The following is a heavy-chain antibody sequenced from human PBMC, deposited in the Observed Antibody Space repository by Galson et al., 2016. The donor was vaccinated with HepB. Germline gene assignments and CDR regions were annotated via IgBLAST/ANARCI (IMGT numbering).Heavy chain of an antibody. CDR3: ATDQRVLRVPIFDN. Sequence: SVKVSCKVAGYTVSELSMHWVRQAPGKGLEWMGGFRPEDGERIYAQKCQGRVTMTEDTSTATAYMELSSLRSEDTAVYYCATDQRVLRVPIFDNWGQGTLVTVSA. CDR1: GYTVSELS. J-gene: IGHJ4*02. D-gene: IGHD1-1*01. CDR2: FRPEDGER. V-gene: IGHV1-24*01.